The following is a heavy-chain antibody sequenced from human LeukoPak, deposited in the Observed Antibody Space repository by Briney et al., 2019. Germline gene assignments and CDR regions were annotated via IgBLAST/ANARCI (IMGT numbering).Heavy chain of an antibody. CDR1: GGSISTYY. CDR3: ARGLGRSGANWLDP. Sequence: SETLSLTCTVSGGSISTYYWSWIRQPPGKGLEWIGYIYYSGSTNYNPSLKSRVTISVDTSKNQFSLKLSSVTAADTAVYYCARGLGRSGANWLDPWGQGTLVTVSS. D-gene: IGHD4/OR15-4a*01. V-gene: IGHV4-59*01. J-gene: IGHJ5*02. CDR2: IYYSGST.